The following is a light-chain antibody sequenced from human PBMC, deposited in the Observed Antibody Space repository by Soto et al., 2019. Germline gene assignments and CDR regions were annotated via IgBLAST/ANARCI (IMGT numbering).Light chain of an antibody. CDR3: QQYDNLFIT. CDR1: QDISNY. J-gene: IGKJ5*01. Sequence: DIPMTQSPSSLSASVGDRVTITCQASQDISNYLNWYQQKPGKAPKLLIYDASNLETGVPSRFSGSGSGTDFTFTISSLQPEDIATYYCQQYDNLFITFGQGTRLEIK. CDR2: DAS. V-gene: IGKV1-33*01.